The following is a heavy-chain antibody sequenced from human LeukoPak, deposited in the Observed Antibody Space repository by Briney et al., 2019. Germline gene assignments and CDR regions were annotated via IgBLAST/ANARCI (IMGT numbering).Heavy chain of an antibody. CDR1: GGSISNYY. J-gene: IGHJ4*02. V-gene: IGHV4-4*09. CDR3: ARHKGGRYSGSYLDY. D-gene: IGHD1-26*01. CDR2: IYASGST. Sequence: PSETLSLTCRVSGGSISNYYWSWIRQPPGKGLEWIGYIYASGSTNYNPSLKSRVTISVDTSKNQFSLKLSSVTAADTAVYYCARHKGGRYSGSYLDYWGQATLVTVSS.